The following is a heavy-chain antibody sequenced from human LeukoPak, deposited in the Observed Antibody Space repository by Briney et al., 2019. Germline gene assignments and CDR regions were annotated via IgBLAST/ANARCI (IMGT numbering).Heavy chain of an antibody. D-gene: IGHD3-10*01. CDR1: AFTISSYE. J-gene: IGHJ4*02. CDR3: AREVRGVIIG. V-gene: IGHV3-48*03. CDR2: ISSSGSTI. Sequence: QPGGSLRLSCAASAFTISSYEMNWLRQAPGKGLEWVSYISSSGSTIYCADSVKGRFTISTDNAKNSLYLQMNSLRAEDTAVYYCAREVRGVIIGWGQGTLVTVSS.